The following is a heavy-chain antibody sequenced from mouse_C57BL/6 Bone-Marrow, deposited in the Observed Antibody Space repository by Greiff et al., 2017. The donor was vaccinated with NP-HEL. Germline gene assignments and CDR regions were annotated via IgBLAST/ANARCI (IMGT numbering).Heavy chain of an antibody. CDR1: GFNIKDDY. Sequence: EVQGVESGAELVRPGASVKLSCTASGFNIKDDYMHWVKQRPEQGLEWIGWIDPENGDTEYASKFQGKATITADTSSNTAYLQLSSLTSEDTAVYYCTTWGLYYFDYWGQGTTLTVSS. V-gene: IGHV14-4*01. J-gene: IGHJ2*01. CDR2: IDPENGDT. CDR3: TTWGLYYFDY.